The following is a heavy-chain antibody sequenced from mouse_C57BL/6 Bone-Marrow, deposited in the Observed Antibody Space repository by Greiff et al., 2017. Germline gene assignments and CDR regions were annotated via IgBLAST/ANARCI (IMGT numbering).Heavy chain of an antibody. J-gene: IGHJ4*01. CDR1: GFTFSDFY. CDR3: ARDALTRAMDY. V-gene: IGHV7-1*01. D-gene: IGHD1-3*01. Sequence: EVKLVESGGGLVQSGRSLRLSCATSGFTFSDFYMEWVRQAPGKGLEWIAASRNKANDYTTEYSASVKGRFIVSRDTSQSIRYLQMNALRAEDTAIYYCARDALTRAMDYWGQGTSVTVSS. CDR2: SRNKANDYTT.